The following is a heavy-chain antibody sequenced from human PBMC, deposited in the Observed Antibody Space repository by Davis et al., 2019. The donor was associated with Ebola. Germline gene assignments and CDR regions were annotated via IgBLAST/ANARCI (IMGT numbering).Heavy chain of an antibody. CDR1: GASISSAGYS. Sequence: SETLSLTCAVSGASISSAGYSWSWIRQPPGKGLEWIGYIYPSGITYYRPSLKSRVAISMDRSKNQFSLNLSSVTAADTAVYYCARDLRNCSGGSCYSGWYFHLWGRGTLVTVSS. CDR3: ARDLRNCSGGSCYSGWYFHL. V-gene: IGHV4-30-2*01. D-gene: IGHD2-15*01. J-gene: IGHJ2*01. CDR2: IYPSGIT.